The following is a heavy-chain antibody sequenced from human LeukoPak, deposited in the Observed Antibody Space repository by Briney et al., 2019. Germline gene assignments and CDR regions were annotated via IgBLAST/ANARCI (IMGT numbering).Heavy chain of an antibody. Sequence: SETLSLTCTVSGDSISTYYWSWIRQPPGKGLEWIGYIYYSGNTNYNPSLKSRVTISLDTSKNQFSLKLSSVTAADTAVYYCLRPRKDNDYGDYGGFDPWGQGTLVTVSS. CDR1: GDSISTYY. CDR3: LRPRKDNDYGDYGGFDP. CDR2: IYYSGNT. D-gene: IGHD4-17*01. V-gene: IGHV4-59*08. J-gene: IGHJ5*02.